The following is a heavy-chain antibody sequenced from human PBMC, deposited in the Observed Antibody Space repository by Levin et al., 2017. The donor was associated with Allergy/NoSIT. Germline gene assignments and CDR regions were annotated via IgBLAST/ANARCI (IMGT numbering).Heavy chain of an antibody. CDR2: IIPIFGTA. D-gene: IGHD2-8*02. J-gene: IGHJ4*02. V-gene: IGHV1-69*06. CDR3: ARDGLGYCTGGVCHNIFDY. Sequence: SVKVSCKASGGTFSSYAISWVRQAPGQGLEWMGGIIPIFGTANYAQKFQGRVTITADKSTSTAYMELSSLRSEDTAVYYCARDGLGYCTGGVCHNIFDYWGQGTLVTVSS. CDR1: GGTFSSYA.